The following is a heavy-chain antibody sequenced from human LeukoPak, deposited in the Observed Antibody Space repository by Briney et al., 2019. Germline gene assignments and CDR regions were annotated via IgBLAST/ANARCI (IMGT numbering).Heavy chain of an antibody. CDR1: GFTFSSFA. CDR3: AKGQTSESRLDY. CDR2: ITDSGGSI. Sequence: GGSLRLSRAASGFTFSSFAMYWVRQAPGKGLEWVSGITDSGGSIYYADSVKGRFTMSRDNSKNTLYLQMNSLRAEDTALYYCAKGQTSESRLDYWGQGALVTVSS. J-gene: IGHJ4*02. V-gene: IGHV3-23*01.